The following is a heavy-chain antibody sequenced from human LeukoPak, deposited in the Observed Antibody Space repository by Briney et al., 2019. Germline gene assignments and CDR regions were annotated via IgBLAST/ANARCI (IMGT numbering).Heavy chain of an antibody. J-gene: IGHJ6*03. CDR1: GYTFTSYD. Sequence: ASVKVSCKASGYTFTSYDINWVRQATGQGLEWMGWMNPNSGNTGYAQKFQGRVTMTRNTSISTAYMELSSLRSEDTAVYYCARGGECSGGSCYISYYYYYYYYMDVWGKGTTVTVS. CDR2: MNPNSGNT. V-gene: IGHV1-8*01. CDR3: ARGGECSGGSCYISYYYYYYYYMDV. D-gene: IGHD2-15*01.